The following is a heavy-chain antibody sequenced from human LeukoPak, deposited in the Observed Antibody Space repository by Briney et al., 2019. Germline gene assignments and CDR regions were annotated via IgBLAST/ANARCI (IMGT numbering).Heavy chain of an antibody. Sequence: GASVKVSCKASGYTFTSYAMHWVRQAPGQRLEWMGWFNAGNGNTKYSQKFQGRVTITRDTSASTAYMELSSLRSEDTAVYYCARSAAASYYYYYGMDVWGQGTTVTVSS. CDR1: GYTFTSYA. D-gene: IGHD6-13*01. J-gene: IGHJ6*02. CDR3: ARSAAASYYYYYGMDV. CDR2: FNAGNGNT. V-gene: IGHV1-3*01.